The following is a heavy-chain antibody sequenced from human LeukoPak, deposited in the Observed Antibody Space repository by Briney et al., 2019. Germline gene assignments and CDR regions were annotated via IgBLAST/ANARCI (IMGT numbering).Heavy chain of an antibody. CDR1: GGSIGWDY. V-gene: IGHV4-4*07. J-gene: IGHJ4*02. CDR3: AREEYFQDSNGYSYYFHS. D-gene: IGHD3-22*01. Sequence: SETLSLTCTVSGGSIGWDYWSWIRQSAGKGLEWIGRIYKSGSTNYNPSFRSRVTMSVDTSKNQSSLNVTSVTAADTAVYYCAREEYFQDSNGYSYYFHSWGQGSLVTVSS. CDR2: IYKSGST.